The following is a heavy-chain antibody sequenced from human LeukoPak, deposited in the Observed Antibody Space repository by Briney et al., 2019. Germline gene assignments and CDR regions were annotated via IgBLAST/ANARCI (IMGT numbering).Heavy chain of an antibody. D-gene: IGHD4-11*01. Sequence: PGGSLRLSCAASGFTFSNYAMTWVRQAPGKGLEWVAVIWYDGSNKYYADSVKGRFTISRDNSKNTLYLQMNSLRAEDTAVYYCARSNPADYWGQGTLVTVSS. CDR3: ARSNPADY. J-gene: IGHJ4*02. CDR1: GFTFSNYA. CDR2: IWYDGSNK. V-gene: IGHV3-33*08.